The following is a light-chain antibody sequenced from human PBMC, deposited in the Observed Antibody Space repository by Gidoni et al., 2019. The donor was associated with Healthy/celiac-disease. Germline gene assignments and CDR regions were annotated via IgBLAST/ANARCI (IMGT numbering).Light chain of an antibody. CDR2: YKSDSDK. CDR3: MIWHSSVRV. CDR1: SGINVGTYR. J-gene: IGLJ2*01. V-gene: IGLV5-45*02. Sequence: QAVLTQPSSLSASPGASASLTCTLRSGINVGTYRIYWYQQKPGSPPQYLLRYKSDSDKQQGSGVPSRFSGSKDASANAGILLISGLQSEAEADYYSMIWHSSVRVFGGGTKLTVL.